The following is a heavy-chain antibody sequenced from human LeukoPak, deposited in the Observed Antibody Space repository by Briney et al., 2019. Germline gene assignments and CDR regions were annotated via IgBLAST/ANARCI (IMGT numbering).Heavy chain of an antibody. D-gene: IGHD2-21*02. CDR1: GFTFSSYS. J-gene: IGHJ4*02. CDR2: ISGSSSYI. CDR3: ARGGLYGDYYFDY. Sequence: PGGSLRLSCAASGFTFSSYSMNWVRQAPGKGLEWVSSISGSSSYIYYADSVKGRFTISRDNTKNSLYLQMNSLRAEDTAVYYCARGGLYGDYYFDYWGQGTLVTVAS. V-gene: IGHV3-21*01.